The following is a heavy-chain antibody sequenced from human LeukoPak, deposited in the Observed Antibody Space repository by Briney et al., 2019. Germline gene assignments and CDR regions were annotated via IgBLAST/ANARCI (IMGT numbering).Heavy chain of an antibody. V-gene: IGHV3-30*18. Sequence: PGRSLRLSCAASGFTFSSYGMHWVRQAPGKGLEWVAVISYDGSNKYYADSVKGRFTISRDNSKNTLYLQMNSLRAEDTAVYYCAKGEGIDYWGQGTLVTVSS. CDR1: GFTFSSYG. J-gene: IGHJ4*02. CDR2: ISYDGSNK. CDR3: AKGEGIDY.